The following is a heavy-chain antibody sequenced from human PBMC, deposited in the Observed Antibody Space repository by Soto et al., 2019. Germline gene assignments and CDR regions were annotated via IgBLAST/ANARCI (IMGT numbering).Heavy chain of an antibody. CDR3: ARAQYSSSWYPFDY. CDR1: GFTFSSYC. V-gene: IGHV3-33*01. J-gene: IGHJ4*02. CDR2: IYYDGSNK. D-gene: IGHD6-13*01. Sequence: GGSLRLSCAASGFTFSSYCMHWVCQAPGKGLEWVAVIYYDGSNKYYADSVKGRFTISRDNSKNTLYLQMNSLRAEDTALYYCARAQYSSSWYPFDYWGQGTLVTVSS.